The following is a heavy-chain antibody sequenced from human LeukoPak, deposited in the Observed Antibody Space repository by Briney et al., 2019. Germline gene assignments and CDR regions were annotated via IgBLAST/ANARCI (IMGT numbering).Heavy chain of an antibody. CDR3: ARSFIAESSGYDEDNYNWFDP. CDR2: IYYSGST. CDR1: GGSISSGGYY. J-gene: IGHJ5*02. D-gene: IGHD3-22*01. V-gene: IGHV4-31*03. Sequence: SETLSLTCTVSGGSISSGGYYWSWIRQHPGKGLEWIGYIYYSGSTYYNPSLKSRVTISVDTSKNQFSLKLSSVTAADTAVYYCARSFIAESSGYDEDNYNWFDPWGQGTLVTVSS.